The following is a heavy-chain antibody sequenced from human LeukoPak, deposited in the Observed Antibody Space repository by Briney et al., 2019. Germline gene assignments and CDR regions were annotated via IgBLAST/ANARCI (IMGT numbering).Heavy chain of an antibody. CDR1: GGTFSSYA. CDR2: IIPIFGIA. Sequence: SVKVSCKASGGTFSSYAISWVRQAPGQGLERMGRIIPIFGIANYAQKFQGRVTITADKSTSTAYMELSSLRSEDTAVYYCARDQHDSSGYYYYYFDYWGQGTLVTVSS. V-gene: IGHV1-69*04. J-gene: IGHJ4*02. CDR3: ARDQHDSSGYYYYYFDY. D-gene: IGHD3-22*01.